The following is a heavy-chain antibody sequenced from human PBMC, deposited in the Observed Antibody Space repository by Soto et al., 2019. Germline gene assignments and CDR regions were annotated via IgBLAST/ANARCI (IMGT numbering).Heavy chain of an antibody. CDR2: IYHSGNN. CDR3: ARLRWEVEKNYFDP. J-gene: IGHJ5*02. D-gene: IGHD4-17*01. CDR1: WGGISIADQV. Sequence: LSLTSNGSWGGISIADQVLSWILQPLGKGHERMGYIYHSGNNHYNPTPKSRITISIDTSTNRFSLNLSSVTAADTAMYFCARLRWEVEKNYFDPWGQGALVT. V-gene: IGHV4-30-4*01.